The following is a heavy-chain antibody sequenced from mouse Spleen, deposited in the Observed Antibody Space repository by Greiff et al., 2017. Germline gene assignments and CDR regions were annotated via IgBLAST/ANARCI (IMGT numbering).Heavy chain of an antibody. V-gene: IGHV1-4*01. J-gene: IGHJ3*01. CDR1: GYTFTSYT. CDR3: ARGARAISWFAY. D-gene: IGHD3-1*01. Sequence: VQLQQSGAELARPGASVKMSCKASGYTFTSYTMHWVKQRPGQGLEWIGYINPSSGYTKYNQKFKDKATLTADKSSSTAYMQLSSLTSEDSAVYYCARGARAISWFAYWGQGTLVTVSA. CDR2: INPSSGYT.